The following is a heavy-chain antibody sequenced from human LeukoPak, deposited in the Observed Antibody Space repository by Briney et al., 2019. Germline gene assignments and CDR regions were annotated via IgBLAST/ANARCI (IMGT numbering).Heavy chain of an antibody. V-gene: IGHV3-21*01. J-gene: IGHJ4*02. Sequence: GGSLRLSCAASGFTFSSYSMDWVRQAPGKGLEWVSSISSSSSYIYYADSVKGRFTISRDNAKNSLYLQMNSLRAEDTAVYYCARDVWDVGYYWGQGTLVTVSS. CDR3: ARDVWDVGYY. CDR2: ISSSSSYI. CDR1: GFTFSSYS. D-gene: IGHD1-26*01.